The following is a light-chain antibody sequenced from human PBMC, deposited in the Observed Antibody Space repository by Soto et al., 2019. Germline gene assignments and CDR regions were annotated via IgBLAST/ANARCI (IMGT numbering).Light chain of an antibody. CDR1: QSISNW. J-gene: IGKJ2*01. CDR2: KAS. V-gene: IGKV1-5*03. Sequence: DIQMTQSPSTLSASVGDRVTITCRASQSISNWLAWHQQKPGKAPKLLIYKASSLESGVPSRFSGSGSGTEFTLTISSLQPDDFATYYCQQYNNWYTFGQGTKLEIK. CDR3: QQYNNWYT.